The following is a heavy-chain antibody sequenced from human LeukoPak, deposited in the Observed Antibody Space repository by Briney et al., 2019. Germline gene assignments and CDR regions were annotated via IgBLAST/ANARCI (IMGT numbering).Heavy chain of an antibody. V-gene: IGHV3-30*03. CDR2: ISYDGSNK. CDR3: ARGGGFCGGDCYGIDY. D-gene: IGHD2-21*01. Sequence: PGRPLRLSCAASGFIFSSYGMHWVRQAPGKGLEWVAVISYDGSNKYYADSVKGRFTISRDNSKNTLYLQMNSLRAEDTAVYYCARGGGFCGGDCYGIDYWGQGTLVTVSS. CDR1: GFIFSSYG. J-gene: IGHJ4*02.